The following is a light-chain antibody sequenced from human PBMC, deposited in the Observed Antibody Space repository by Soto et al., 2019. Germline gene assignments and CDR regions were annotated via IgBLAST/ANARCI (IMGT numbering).Light chain of an antibody. CDR2: GAS. V-gene: IGKV3-15*01. CDR1: QSVTNN. CDR3: QHYNKWPWT. J-gene: IGKJ1*01. Sequence: EIVMTQSPATLSVSPGERATLSCRASQSVTNNLAWYQHKPGQAPRLLISGASTRATDIPARFSGSGSGTELTLTISGLQSEDFAVYYCQHYNKWPWTFGQGTKVDIK.